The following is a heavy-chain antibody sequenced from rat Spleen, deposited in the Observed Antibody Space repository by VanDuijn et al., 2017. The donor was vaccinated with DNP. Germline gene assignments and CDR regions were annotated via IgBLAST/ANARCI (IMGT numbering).Heavy chain of an antibody. J-gene: IGHJ2*01. V-gene: IGHV2-8*01. CDR2: MRFNGDT. CDR1: GFSLTGYS. D-gene: IGHD1-7*01. Sequence: QVQLKESGPGLVQPSETLSLTCTGSGFSLTGYSVYWVRQPSGKGLEWMGRMRFNGDTSYNSALKSRLSISRDTSKNQVFLKMNSLQTDDTGTYYCARDLGLGNHYFDFWGPGLMVTVSS. CDR3: ARDLGLGNHYFDF.